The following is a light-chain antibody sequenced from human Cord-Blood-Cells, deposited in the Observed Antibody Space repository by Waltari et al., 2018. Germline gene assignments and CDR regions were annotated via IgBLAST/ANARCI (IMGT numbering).Light chain of an antibody. CDR3: QQYGSSPLT. Sequence: ELVLTQSPGTLTLSPGERAPPSSRASQRVSSSDLAWYQPKPGQAPRLLIYGASSRATGIPDRFSGSGSGTDFTLTISRLEPEDFAVYYCQQYGSSPLTFGGGTKVEIK. CDR1: QRVSSSD. J-gene: IGKJ4*01. CDR2: GAS. V-gene: IGKV3-20*01.